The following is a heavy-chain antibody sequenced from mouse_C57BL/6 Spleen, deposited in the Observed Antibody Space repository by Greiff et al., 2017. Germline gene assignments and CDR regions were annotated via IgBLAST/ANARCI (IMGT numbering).Heavy chain of an antibody. CDR3: ARERYYGSSFYAMDY. Sequence: EVQLQQSGPELVKPGASVTISCKASGYTFTDYYMNWVKQSHGKSLEWIGDINPNNGGTSYNQKFKGKATLTVDKSSSTAYMELRSLTSEDSAVYYCARERYYGSSFYAMDYWGQGTSVTVSS. D-gene: IGHD1-1*01. V-gene: IGHV1-26*01. CDR2: INPNNGGT. J-gene: IGHJ4*01. CDR1: GYTFTDYY.